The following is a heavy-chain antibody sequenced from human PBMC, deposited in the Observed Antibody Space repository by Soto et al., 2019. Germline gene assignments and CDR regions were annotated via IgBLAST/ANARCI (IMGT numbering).Heavy chain of an antibody. D-gene: IGHD2-15*01. CDR2: IWYDGSNK. CDR1: GFTFNTYG. CDR3: ARADCTGAYCYSWPFNYGVDV. J-gene: IGHJ6*02. Sequence: QVQLVESGGGVVQPGGSLRLSCTTSGFTFNTYGMHWVRQAPGKGLEWVAIIWYDGSNKYYADSVKGPFTISRDNSRNTLYLHMNSLRAEDTALYYCARADCTGAYCYSWPFNYGVDVWGQGTTVTVSS. V-gene: IGHV3-33*08.